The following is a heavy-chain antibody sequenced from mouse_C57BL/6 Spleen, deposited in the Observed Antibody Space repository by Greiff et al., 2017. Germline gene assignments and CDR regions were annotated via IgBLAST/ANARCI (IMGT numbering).Heavy chain of an antibody. CDR3: ARSDYDYGVDD. Sequence: QVQLKESGPELVKPGASVKISCKASGYAFSSSWMNWVKQRPGKGLEWIGRIYPGDGDTNYNGKFKGKATLTADKSSSTAYMQLSSLTSEDSAVYFCARSDYDYGVDDWGKGTSVTVSS. CDR1: GYAFSSSW. J-gene: IGHJ4*01. CDR2: IYPGDGDT. D-gene: IGHD2-4*01. V-gene: IGHV1-82*01.